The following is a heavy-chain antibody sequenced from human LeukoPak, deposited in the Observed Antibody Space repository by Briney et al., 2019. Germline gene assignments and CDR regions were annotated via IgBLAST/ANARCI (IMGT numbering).Heavy chain of an antibody. CDR3: ATQTRQILLHSEVDY. V-gene: IGHV1-69*05. J-gene: IGHJ4*02. Sequence: SVKVSCKASGGTFSSYAISWVRQAPGQGLEWMGRIIPIFGTANYAQKFQGRVTITTDESTSTAYMELSSLRSEDTAVYYCATQTRQILLHSEVDYWGQGTLVTVSS. D-gene: IGHD5-18*01. CDR2: IIPIFGTA. CDR1: GGTFSSYA.